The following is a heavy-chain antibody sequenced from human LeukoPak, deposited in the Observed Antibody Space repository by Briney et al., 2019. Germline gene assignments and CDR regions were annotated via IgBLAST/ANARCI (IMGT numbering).Heavy chain of an antibody. V-gene: IGHV3-53*01. CDR2: IYSDGVT. D-gene: IGHD3-10*01. J-gene: IGHJ4*02. Sequence: GGSLRLSCAASGFIVNSYAMSWVRQAPGKGLAWVSLIYSDGVTQYADSVKGWFTISRDNSKNTLYLQMNSLRAEDTAVYYCAKSGGPMVRGVTNYWGQGTLVTVSS. CDR3: AKSGGPMVRGVTNY. CDR1: GFIVNSYA.